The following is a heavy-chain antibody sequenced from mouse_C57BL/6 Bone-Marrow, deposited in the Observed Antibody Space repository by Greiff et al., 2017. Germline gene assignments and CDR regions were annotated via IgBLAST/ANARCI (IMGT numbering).Heavy chain of an antibody. CDR3: ATGWPFAY. V-gene: IGHV5-17*01. CDR2: ISSGSSTI. J-gene: IGHJ3*01. D-gene: IGHD2-3*01. Sequence: EVKVVESGGGLVKPGGSLKLSCAASGFTFSDYGMHWVRQAPEKGLEWVAYISSGSSTIYYADTVKGRFTISRDNAKNTLFLQMTSLRSEDTAMYYCATGWPFAYWGQGTLVTVSA. CDR1: GFTFSDYG.